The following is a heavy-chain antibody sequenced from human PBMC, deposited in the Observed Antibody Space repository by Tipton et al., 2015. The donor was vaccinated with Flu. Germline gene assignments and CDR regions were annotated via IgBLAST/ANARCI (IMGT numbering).Heavy chain of an antibody. V-gene: IGHV3-30-3*01. CDR2: MSYDGYNT. J-gene: IGHJ4*02. D-gene: IGHD2-21*01. Sequence: QLVQSGGGVVQTGRSLRLSCAASGFTFSTYAMHWVRQAPGKGLEWVAVMSYDGYNTYYADSVKGRFTISRDNSKTTLYLQMNNLRAEDTAVYYCARGLLSCTQRAYFDYWGQGTLVTVSS. CDR3: ARGLLSCTQRAYFDY. CDR1: GFTFSTYA.